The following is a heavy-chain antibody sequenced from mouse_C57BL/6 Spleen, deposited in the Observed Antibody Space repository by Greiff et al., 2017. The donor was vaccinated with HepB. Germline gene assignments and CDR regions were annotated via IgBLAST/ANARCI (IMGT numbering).Heavy chain of an antibody. CDR1: GYTFTSYW. CDR3: ARTGTGYFDV. D-gene: IGHD4-1*01. CDR2: IDPSDSYT. Sequence: VQLQQPGAELVKPGASVKLSCKASGYTFTSYWMQWVKQRPGQGLEWIGEIDPSDSYTNYNQKFKGKATLTVDTSSSTAYMQLSSLTSEDSAVYYGARTGTGYFDVWGTGTTVTVSS. J-gene: IGHJ1*03. V-gene: IGHV1-50*01.